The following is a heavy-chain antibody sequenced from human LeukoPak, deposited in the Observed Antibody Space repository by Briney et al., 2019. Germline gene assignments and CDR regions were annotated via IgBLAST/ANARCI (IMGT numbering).Heavy chain of an antibody. D-gene: IGHD2-15*01. CDR2: INPNSGGT. Sequence: GASVKVSCKASGYTFTGYYMHWVRQAPGQGLEWMGRINPNSGGTNYAQKFQGRVTMTRDTSISTAYMELSRLRSDDTAVYYCAREMTTYEGVVAAHNDALDIWGQGTMVTVSS. V-gene: IGHV1-2*06. CDR3: AREMTTYEGVVAAHNDALDI. CDR1: GYTFTGYY. J-gene: IGHJ3*02.